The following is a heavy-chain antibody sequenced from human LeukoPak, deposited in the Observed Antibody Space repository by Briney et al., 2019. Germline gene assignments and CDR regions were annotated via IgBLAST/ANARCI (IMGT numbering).Heavy chain of an antibody. Sequence: ASVKVSCKASGGTFSSYAISWVRQAPGQGLGWMGGIIPIFGTANYAQKFQGRVTITTDESTSTAYMELSSLRSEDTAVYYCARVGDCSGGSCYPRRNYYMDVWGKGTTVTVSS. CDR3: ARVGDCSGGSCYPRRNYYMDV. CDR1: GGTFSSYA. CDR2: IIPIFGTA. V-gene: IGHV1-69*05. D-gene: IGHD2-15*01. J-gene: IGHJ6*03.